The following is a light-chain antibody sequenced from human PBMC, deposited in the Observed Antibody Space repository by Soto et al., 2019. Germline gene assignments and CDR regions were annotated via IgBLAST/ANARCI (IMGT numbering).Light chain of an antibody. CDR2: GAS. CDR3: QQSYSTLFT. V-gene: IGKV1-39*01. Sequence: QLTQSPSSLSASVGYRVTITCRASQGISSNLAWYQQKPGRAPKLLIFGASTLQSGVPSRFSGSGSGTDFTLTISSLQPEDFATYYCQQSYSTLFTFGPGTKVDIK. CDR1: QGISSN. J-gene: IGKJ3*01.